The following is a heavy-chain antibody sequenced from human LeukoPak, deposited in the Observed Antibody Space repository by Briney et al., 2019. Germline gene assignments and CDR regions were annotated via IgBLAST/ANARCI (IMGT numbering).Heavy chain of an antibody. V-gene: IGHV1-8*01. D-gene: IGHD5-12*01. CDR1: GYTFTNYE. J-gene: IGHJ4*02. CDR3: SVTRGYSGCDFRFNY. CDR2: MDPNSGNT. Sequence: ASGKASCKVSGYTFTNYEINSVRQASGQGLKWMGWMDPNSGNTGYAQKFQGRVTMTWKFAISRTYIELSCLRSVDRAVVFVSVTRGYSGCDFRFNYWGQGTLVTVSS.